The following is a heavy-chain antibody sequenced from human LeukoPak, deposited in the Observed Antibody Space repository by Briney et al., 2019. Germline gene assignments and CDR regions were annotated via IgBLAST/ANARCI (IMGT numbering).Heavy chain of an antibody. J-gene: IGHJ3*02. CDR3: ASGAVAGTFDI. Sequence: GGSLRLSCAASGFTFSSYEMNWVSQAPGNGLEWVSYISSSGSTIYYADSVKGRFTIYRDNAKHSLYLQMNSLRAEDTAVYYCASGAVAGTFDIWGQGTMVTVSS. CDR1: GFTFSSYE. V-gene: IGHV3-48*03. D-gene: IGHD6-19*01. CDR2: ISSSGSTI.